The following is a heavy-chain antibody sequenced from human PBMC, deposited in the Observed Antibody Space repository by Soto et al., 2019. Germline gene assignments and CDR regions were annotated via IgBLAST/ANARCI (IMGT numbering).Heavy chain of an antibody. J-gene: IGHJ6*02. D-gene: IGHD3-22*01. CDR1: GFSLSTSGMC. CDR3: TRINLRDSSGDEPYYYYGMDV. V-gene: IGHV2-70*11. Sequence: GSGPTLVNPTQTLTLTCTFSGFSLSTSGMCVSWIRQPPGKALEWLARIDWDDDKYYSTSLKTRLTISKDTSKNQVVLTMTNMDPVDTATYYCTRINLRDSSGDEPYYYYGMDVWGQGTTVTVSS. CDR2: IDWDDDK.